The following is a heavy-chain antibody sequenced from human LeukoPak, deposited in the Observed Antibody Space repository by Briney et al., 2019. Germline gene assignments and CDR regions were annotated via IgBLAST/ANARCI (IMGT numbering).Heavy chain of an antibody. CDR2: ISYDGSNK. V-gene: IGHV3-30*19. Sequence: GGSLRLSCAASGFTFSSYGMHWVRQAPGKGLEWVAVISYDGSNKYYADSVKGRFTISRDNSKNTLYLQMNSLRAEDTAVYYCARDYGGYYDYVWGSLWFDPWGQGTLVTVSS. J-gene: IGHJ5*02. CDR3: ARDYGGYYDYVWGSLWFDP. CDR1: GFTFSSYG. D-gene: IGHD3-16*01.